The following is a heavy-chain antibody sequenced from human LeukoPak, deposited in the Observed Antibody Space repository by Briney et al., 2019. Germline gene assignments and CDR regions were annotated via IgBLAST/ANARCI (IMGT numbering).Heavy chain of an antibody. CDR3: ARHSCSSATCKMRYAFHI. V-gene: IGHV4-34*01. CDR1: GGSLSGYY. Sequence: SETLSLTCAVYGGSLSGYYWSWIRQPPGKGLEWIGEINYSGSTNYKPSLESRVTVSVDTSKKQFSLNLTSVTAADTAVYYCARHSCSSATCKMRYAFHIWGQGTMVTVSS. J-gene: IGHJ3*02. CDR2: INYSGST. D-gene: IGHD2-2*01.